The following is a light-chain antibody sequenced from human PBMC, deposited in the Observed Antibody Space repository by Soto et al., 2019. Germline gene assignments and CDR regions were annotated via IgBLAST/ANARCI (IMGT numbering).Light chain of an antibody. CDR2: NNN. CDR1: RTNIGGYT. V-gene: IGLV1-44*01. Sequence: QPVLPQPPSVSGTPGQRVTISCSGGRTNIGGYTVNWYQQLPGTAPKLLSYNNNQRPFGVPDRFSDSKSGTSASLAISGLQSEDEGDYYCATWDDGLNGPVFGGGTKLTVL. J-gene: IGLJ2*01. CDR3: ATWDDGLNGPV.